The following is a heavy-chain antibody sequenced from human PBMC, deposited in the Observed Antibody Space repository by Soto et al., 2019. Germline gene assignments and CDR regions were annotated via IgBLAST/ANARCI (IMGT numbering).Heavy chain of an antibody. J-gene: IGHJ4*02. D-gene: IGHD6-6*01. Sequence: ALRLSCVASGFTFRNFGMHWVRQAPGKGLEWVAVISNDENIKQYADSVRGRFATARDNSKNTLYLQVTSLRAEDTAIYYCARGLRSVLDYWGQGALVTVSS. CDR1: GFTFRNFG. CDR3: ARGLRSVLDY. V-gene: IGHV3-33*01. CDR2: ISNDENIK.